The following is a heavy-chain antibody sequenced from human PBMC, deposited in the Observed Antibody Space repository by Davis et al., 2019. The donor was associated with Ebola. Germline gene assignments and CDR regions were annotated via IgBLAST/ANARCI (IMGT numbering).Heavy chain of an antibody. J-gene: IGHJ4*02. CDR3: ARQGYDFWSGYYRTGYYFDY. V-gene: IGHV4-39*01. D-gene: IGHD3-3*01. Sequence: MPSETLSLTCTVSGGSVSSGSYYWSWIRQPPGKGLEWIGEINHSGSTNYNPSLKSRVTISVDTSKNQFSLKLSSVTAADTAVYYCARQGYDFWSGYYRTGYYFDYWGQGTLVTVSS. CDR2: INHSGST. CDR1: GGSVSSGSYY.